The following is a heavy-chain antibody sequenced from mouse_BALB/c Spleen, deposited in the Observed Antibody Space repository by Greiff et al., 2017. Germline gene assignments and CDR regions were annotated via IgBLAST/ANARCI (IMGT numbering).Heavy chain of an antibody. CDR3: ARWNYGNFDY. D-gene: IGHD2-1*01. CDR2: ISTYYGDA. J-gene: IGHJ2*01. Sequence: VKLQESGAELVRPGVSVKISCKGSGYTFTDYAMHWVKQSHAKSLEWIGVISTYYGDASYNQKFKGKATMTVDKSSSTAYMELARLTSEDSAIYYCARWNYGNFDYWGQGTTLTVSS. V-gene: IGHV1S137*01. CDR1: GYTFTDYA.